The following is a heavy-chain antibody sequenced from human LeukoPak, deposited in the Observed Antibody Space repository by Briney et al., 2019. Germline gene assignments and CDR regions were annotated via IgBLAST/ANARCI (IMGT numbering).Heavy chain of an antibody. V-gene: IGHV4-39*07. J-gene: IGHJ4*02. D-gene: IGHD4-17*01. CDR1: SGSISTSNYY. Sequence: SETLSLTCTVSSGSISTSNYYWGWIRQPPGKGLEWIGSIYYSVSTYYNPSLKSRVTISVDTSKNQFSLKLSSVTAADTAVYYCARVPTVTFFDYWGQGTLVTVSS. CDR3: ARVPTVTFFDY. CDR2: IYYSVST.